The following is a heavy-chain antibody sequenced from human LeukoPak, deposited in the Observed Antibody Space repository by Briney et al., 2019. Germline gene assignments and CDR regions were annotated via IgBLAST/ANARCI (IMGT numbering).Heavy chain of an antibody. CDR1: GYTFTDYY. CDR3: AREMGSYSSGWYPDY. Sequence: VSVKVSCKASGYTFTDYYIHWVRQAPGQGLEWMGWINPNSGATNYAQNFQGRVTMTRDTSISTAYMEVSRLRSDDTAVYYCAREMGSYSSGWYPDYWGQGTLVTVSS. V-gene: IGHV1-2*02. J-gene: IGHJ4*02. D-gene: IGHD6-19*01. CDR2: INPNSGAT.